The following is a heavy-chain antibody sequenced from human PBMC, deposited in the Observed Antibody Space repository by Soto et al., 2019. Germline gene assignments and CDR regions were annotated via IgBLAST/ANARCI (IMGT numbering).Heavy chain of an antibody. Sequence: GASVKVSCKASGYTFTSYDINWVRQAAGRGLEWMGWMNPNSGNTAYAQKSQGRVTMTRNTSISTAYMELSSLRSDDTAVYYCARPDHYYGMNVWGQGTTVTVSS. CDR3: ARPDHYYGMNV. CDR2: MNPNSGNT. CDR1: GYTFTSYD. V-gene: IGHV1-8*01. J-gene: IGHJ6*02.